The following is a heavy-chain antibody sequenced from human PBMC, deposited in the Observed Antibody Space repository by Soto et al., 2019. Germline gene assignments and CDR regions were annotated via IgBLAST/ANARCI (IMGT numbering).Heavy chain of an antibody. CDR1: GYTFTSYD. CDR3: ARGSLYYDFLTGYYPFDY. Sequence: ASVKVSCKASGYTFTSYDINWVRQATGQGLEWMGWMNPNSGNTGYAQKFQGRVTMTRNTSISTAYMELSSLRSEDTAVYYCARGSLYYDFLTGYYPFDYWGQGTLVTVS. J-gene: IGHJ4*02. CDR2: MNPNSGNT. D-gene: IGHD3-9*01. V-gene: IGHV1-8*01.